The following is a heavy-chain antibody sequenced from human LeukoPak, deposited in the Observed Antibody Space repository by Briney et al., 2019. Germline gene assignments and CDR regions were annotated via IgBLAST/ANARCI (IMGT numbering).Heavy chain of an antibody. Sequence: PSQTLSLTCTVSGGSISSGSYYWGWIRQPPGKGLEWIGSTYYRGSTYYNPSLKSRVTISVDTSKNQFSLKLSSVTAADTAVYYCATIRAGDLPVYFFHYYMDVWGKGTTVTVSS. D-gene: IGHD3-16*01. CDR1: GGSISSGSYY. J-gene: IGHJ6*03. V-gene: IGHV4-39*07. CDR3: ATIRAGDLPVYFFHYYMDV. CDR2: TYYRGST.